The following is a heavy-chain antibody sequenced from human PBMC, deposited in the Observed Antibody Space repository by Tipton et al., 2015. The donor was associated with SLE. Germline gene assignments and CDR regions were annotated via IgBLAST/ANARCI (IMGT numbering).Heavy chain of an antibody. CDR1: GYSFSSYS. CDR2: VSPADSDT. Sequence: EVKKPGESLKVSCKGSGYSFSSYSIGWVRQMPGKGLEWMGVVSPADSDTTYSPSFQGLVTISADESLDTAYLQWSSLKASDSAMYYCVRQYRGTVTGNVDYWGQGTLVTVSS. V-gene: IGHV5-51*01. D-gene: IGHD3-10*01. CDR3: VRQYRGTVTGNVDY. J-gene: IGHJ4*02.